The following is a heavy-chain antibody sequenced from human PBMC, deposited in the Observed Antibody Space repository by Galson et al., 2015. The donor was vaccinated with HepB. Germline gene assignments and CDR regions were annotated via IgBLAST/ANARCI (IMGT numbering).Heavy chain of an antibody. J-gene: IGHJ4*02. CDR3: AKVKGPFAVRDPRAHIVLVPAAAFDY. CDR1: GFTFSSYA. CDR2: ISGSGGST. D-gene: IGHD2-2*01. Sequence: SLRLSCAASGFTFSSYAMSWVRQAPGKGLEWVSAISGSGGSTYYADSVKGRFTISRDNSKNTLYLQMNSLRAEDTAVYYCAKVKGPFAVRDPRAHIVLVPAAAFDYCGQGTLVIVSS. V-gene: IGHV3-23*01.